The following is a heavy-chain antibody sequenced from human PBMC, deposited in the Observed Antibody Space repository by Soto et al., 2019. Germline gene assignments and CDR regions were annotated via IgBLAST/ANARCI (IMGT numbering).Heavy chain of an antibody. J-gene: IGHJ4*02. D-gene: IGHD2-21*01. V-gene: IGHV3-33*01. CDR2: IWYDGSNK. Sequence: PGGSLRLSCAASGFTFSSYGMHWVRQAPGKGLEWVAVIWYDGSNKYYADSVKGRFTISRDNSKNTLYLQMNSLRAEDTAVYYCARDTEALNTIPDYWGQGTLVTVSS. CDR1: GFTFSSYG. CDR3: ARDTEALNTIPDY.